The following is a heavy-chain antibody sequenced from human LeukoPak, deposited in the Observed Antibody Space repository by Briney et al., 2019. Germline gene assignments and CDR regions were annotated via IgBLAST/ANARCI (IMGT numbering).Heavy chain of an antibody. V-gene: IGHV4-59*01. D-gene: IGHD4-17*01. J-gene: IGHJ3*02. CDR2: IYYSGST. CDR1: GGSISSYY. Sequence: SETLSLTCTVSGGSISSYYWSWIRQPPGKGLEWIGYIYYSGSTNYNPSLKSRVTISVDTSKNQFSLKLSSVTAAGTAVYYCASDYGDYGPDAFDIWGQGTMVTVSS. CDR3: ASDYGDYGPDAFDI.